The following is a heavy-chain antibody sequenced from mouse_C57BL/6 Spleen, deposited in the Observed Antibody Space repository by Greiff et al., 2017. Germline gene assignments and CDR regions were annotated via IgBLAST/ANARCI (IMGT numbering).Heavy chain of an antibody. V-gene: IGHV1-81*01. CDR2: IYPRSGNT. CDR3: ARSDSNYDDY. J-gene: IGHJ2*01. D-gene: IGHD2-5*01. Sequence: QVHVKQSGAELARPGASVKLSCKASGYTFTSYGISWVKQRTGQGLEWIGEIYPRSGNTYYNEKFKGKATLTADKSSSTAYMELRSLTSEDSAVYFCARSDSNYDDYWGQGTTLTVSS. CDR1: GYTFTSYG.